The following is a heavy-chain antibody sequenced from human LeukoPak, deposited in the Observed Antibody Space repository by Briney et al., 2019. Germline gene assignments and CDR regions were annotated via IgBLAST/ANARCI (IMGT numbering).Heavy chain of an antibody. CDR2: ISSSSSYI. D-gene: IGHD2-15*01. CDR3: ARVVVVAATRGGFDY. CDR1: GFTFSSYS. V-gene: IGHV3-21*01. J-gene: IGHJ4*02. Sequence: GGSLRLSCAASGFTFSSYSMNWVRQAPGKRLEWVSSISSSSSYIYYSDSVKGRFTISRDNAKNSLYLQMNSLRAEDTAVYYCARVVVVAATRGGFDYWGQGTLVTVSS.